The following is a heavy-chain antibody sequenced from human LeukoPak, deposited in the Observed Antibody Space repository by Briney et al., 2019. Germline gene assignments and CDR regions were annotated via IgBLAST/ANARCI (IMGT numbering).Heavy chain of an antibody. J-gene: IGHJ4*02. Sequence: EASVKVSCKASGYTFTSYGISWVRQAPGQGLEWMGWISAYNGNTNYAQKFQGRVTITTDESTSTAYMELSSLRSEDTAVYYCARSPRLLPMVRGAYAPPDYWGQGTLVTVSS. CDR3: ARSPRLLPMVRGAYAPPDY. CDR1: GYTFTSYG. V-gene: IGHV1-18*01. D-gene: IGHD3-10*01. CDR2: ISAYNGNT.